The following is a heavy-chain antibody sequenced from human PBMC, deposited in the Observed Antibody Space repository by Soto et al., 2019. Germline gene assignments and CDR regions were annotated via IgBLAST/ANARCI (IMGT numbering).Heavy chain of an antibody. D-gene: IGHD3-22*01. J-gene: IGHJ4*02. V-gene: IGHV1-46*01. CDR2: INPSGGST. CDR1: GYTFTSYY. Sequence: ASGKVSCKASGYTFTSYYMHWVRQAPGQGLEWMGIINPSGGSTSYAQKFQGRVTMTRDTSTSTVYMELSSLRSEDTAVYYCPRDNNPGYYYDSSGSPGYWGQGTLVTVSS. CDR3: PRDNNPGYYYDSSGSPGY.